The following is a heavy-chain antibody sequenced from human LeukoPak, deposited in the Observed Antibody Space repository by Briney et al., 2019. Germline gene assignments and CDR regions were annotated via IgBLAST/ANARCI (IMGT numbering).Heavy chain of an antibody. V-gene: IGHV4-38-2*02. CDR2: IYHSGST. CDR1: GYSISSGYY. CDR3: ARESAAIAAAGPYYYYYYMDV. J-gene: IGHJ6*03. Sequence: PSETLSLTCTVSGYSISSGYYWGWIRQPPGKGLEWIGSIYHSGSTYYNPSLKSRVTISVDTSKNQFSLKLSSVTAADTAVYYCARESAAIAAAGPYYYYYYMDVWGKGTTVTVSS. D-gene: IGHD6-13*01.